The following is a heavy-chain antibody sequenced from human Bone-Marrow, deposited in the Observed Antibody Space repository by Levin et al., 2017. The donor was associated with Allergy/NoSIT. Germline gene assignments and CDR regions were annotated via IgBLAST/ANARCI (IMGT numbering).Heavy chain of an antibody. D-gene: IGHD3-10*01. CDR3: ATLGSSFDY. CDR1: GYTFTNYY. J-gene: IGHJ4*02. Sequence: AASVKVSCKTSGYTFTNYYIHWLRQAPGQGLEWMAIINPSGGGTNHAQKFQGRVILTRDTSTTTVYMELRSLTFEDTAVYYCATLGSSFDYWGQGTLVTVSS. CDR2: INPSGGGT. V-gene: IGHV1-46*01.